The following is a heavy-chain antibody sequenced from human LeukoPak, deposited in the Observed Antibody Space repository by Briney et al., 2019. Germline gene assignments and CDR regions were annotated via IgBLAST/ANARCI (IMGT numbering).Heavy chain of an antibody. V-gene: IGHV3-11*03. CDR3: ASTLYCSGGSCPYYYYGMDA. Sequence: GGSLRLSCAASGFAFSDYYMSWIRQAPGKGLEWVSYISISTSYTNYADSVKGRFTISRDNAKNSLYLQMNSLRAEDTAVYYCASTLYCSGGSCPYYYYGMDAWGQGTTVTVS. J-gene: IGHJ6*02. CDR2: ISISTSYT. CDR1: GFAFSDYY. D-gene: IGHD2-15*01.